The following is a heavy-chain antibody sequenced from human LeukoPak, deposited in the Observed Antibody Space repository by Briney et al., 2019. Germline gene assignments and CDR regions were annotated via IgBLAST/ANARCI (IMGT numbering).Heavy chain of an antibody. V-gene: IGHV3-23*01. Sequence: GGSLRLSCVASGFTFSNYAMSWVRQAPGKGLEWVSAISGSGGYTYYADSVKGRFTISRDNSKNTLNLQMNSLRAEDTAIYYCAKDGDVDTAIVLYFDYWGQGTLATVSS. J-gene: IGHJ4*02. D-gene: IGHD5-18*01. CDR2: ISGSGGYT. CDR1: GFTFSNYA. CDR3: AKDGDVDTAIVLYFDY.